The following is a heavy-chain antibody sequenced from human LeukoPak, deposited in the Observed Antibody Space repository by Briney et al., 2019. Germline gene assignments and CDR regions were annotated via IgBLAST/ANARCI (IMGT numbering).Heavy chain of an antibody. CDR2: IIPIFGTA. D-gene: IGHD7-27*01. CDR3: ARETGAHAFDI. J-gene: IGHJ3*02. CDR1: GGTFSSYA. Sequence: GASVKVSCKASGGTFSSYAISWVRQAPGQGLEWMGGIIPIFGTANYAQKFQGRVTITADESTSAAYMELSSLRSEDTAVCYCARETGAHAFDIWGQGTMVTVSS. V-gene: IGHV1-69*13.